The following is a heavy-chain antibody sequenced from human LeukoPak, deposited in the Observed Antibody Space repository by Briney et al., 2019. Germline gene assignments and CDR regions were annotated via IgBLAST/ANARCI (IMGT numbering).Heavy chain of an antibody. Sequence: SETLSLACTVSGGSISTYYWSWIRQPPGKGLEWIGYIYYSGSTNYNPSLKSRVTMSVDTSKNQFSLKLSSVTAADTAVYYCARDDYGGVDYWGQGTLVTVSS. J-gene: IGHJ4*02. CDR3: ARDDYGGVDY. D-gene: IGHD4-23*01. V-gene: IGHV4-59*12. CDR1: GGSISTYY. CDR2: IYYSGST.